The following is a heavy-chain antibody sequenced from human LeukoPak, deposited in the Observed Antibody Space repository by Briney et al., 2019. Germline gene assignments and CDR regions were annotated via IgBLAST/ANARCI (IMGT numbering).Heavy chain of an antibody. D-gene: IGHD5-12*01. CDR3: ARDPTQWLRYGYFDY. CDR2: ISYTGTYI. Sequence: GGSLRLSCAASAFSLNAYNMNWVRQASGKGLEWVSSISYTGTYIYYADSVKGRFTISRDNAQNSLYLQMNSLRAEDTAVYYCARDPTQWLRYGYFDYWGQGILVTVSS. CDR1: AFSLNAYN. J-gene: IGHJ4*02. V-gene: IGHV3-21*01.